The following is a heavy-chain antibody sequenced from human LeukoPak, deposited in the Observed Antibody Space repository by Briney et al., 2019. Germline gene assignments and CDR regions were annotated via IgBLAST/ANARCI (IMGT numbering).Heavy chain of an antibody. CDR2: ISSSSSTI. J-gene: IGHJ4*02. V-gene: IGHV3-48*01. D-gene: IGHD3-10*01. CDR3: ARDHGEAPDY. Sequence: GGSLRLSCAASGFTFSSYSMNWVRQAPGKGLEWVSYISSSSSTIYYADSVKGRFTISRDNAKNSLYLQMNSLRAEDTAVYYCARDHGEAPDYWGQGTLVTVSS. CDR1: GFTFSSYS.